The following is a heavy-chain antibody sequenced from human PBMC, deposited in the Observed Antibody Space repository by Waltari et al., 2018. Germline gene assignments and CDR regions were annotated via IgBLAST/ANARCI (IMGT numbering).Heavy chain of an antibody. V-gene: IGHV3-33*08. CDR1: GFGFGSLG. CDR3: ARCPDEYNYYYMEV. Sequence: QVQLVESGGGVVQPGESLGRSWAGSGFGFGSLGIHWGRQVPGKGLEWVAIIWFDGSKIYYADSVKGRFTISRDNSRNTVYLQMNSLRPEDSGVYYCARCPDEYNYYYMEVWGRGTTVSVSS. J-gene: IGHJ6*03. CDR2: IWFDGSKI.